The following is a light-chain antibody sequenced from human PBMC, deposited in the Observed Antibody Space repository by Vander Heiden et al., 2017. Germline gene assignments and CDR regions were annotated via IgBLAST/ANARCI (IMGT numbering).Light chain of an antibody. V-gene: IGKV1-33*01. CDR2: DAS. CDR1: QDIINY. CDR3: QQDDNLPLFT. J-gene: IGKJ3*01. Sequence: DIQMTQSPSSLSASVGDRVTITCQASQDIINYLNWYQQKPGKAPKLLIYDASNLETGVPSRFSGSGYGTDFTFTISSLQPEDIATYYCQQDDNLPLFTFGHGTKVDIK.